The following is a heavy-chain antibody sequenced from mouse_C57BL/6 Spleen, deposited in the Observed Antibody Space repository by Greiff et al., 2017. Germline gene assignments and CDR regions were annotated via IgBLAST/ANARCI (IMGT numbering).Heavy chain of an antibody. CDR3: ARGVLDYFDY. CDR2: ISDGGSYT. CDR1: GFTFSSYA. J-gene: IGHJ2*01. V-gene: IGHV5-4*01. Sequence: DVQLQESGGGLVKPGGSLKLSCAASGFTFSSYAMSWVRQTPEKRLEWVATISDGGSYTYYPDNVKGRFTISRDNAKNNLYLQMSHLKSEDTAMYYCARGVLDYFDYWGQGTTLTVSS.